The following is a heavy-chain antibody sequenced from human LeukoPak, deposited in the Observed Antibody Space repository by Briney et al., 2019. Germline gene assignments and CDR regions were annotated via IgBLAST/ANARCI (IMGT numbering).Heavy chain of an antibody. Sequence: SETLSLTCTVSGGSISSYYWSWIRQPPGKGLEWIGYIYYSGSTSYNPSLKSRVTISVDTSKNQFSLKLSSVTAADTAVYYCARGVVIAPQTFDYWGQGTLVTVSS. CDR1: GGSISSYY. J-gene: IGHJ4*02. D-gene: IGHD2-21*01. V-gene: IGHV4-59*01. CDR2: IYYSGST. CDR3: ARGVVIAPQTFDY.